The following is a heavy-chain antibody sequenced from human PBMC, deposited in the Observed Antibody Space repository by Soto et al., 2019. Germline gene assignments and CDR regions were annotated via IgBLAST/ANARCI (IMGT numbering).Heavy chain of an antibody. J-gene: IGHJ4*02. CDR3: ARSLWTHGSAGSTNDY. CDR2: ISSSGNTI. D-gene: IGHD6-25*01. V-gene: IGHV3-48*01. CDR1: GFSFSSYN. Sequence: EVQVVESGGGLVQPGGSLRLSCAASGFSFSSYNMNWVRQAPGKGLEWVSYISSSGNTIFYTNSVKGRFTISRDNAKHSLYLQMNNLRAEDTAVYYCARSLWTHGSAGSTNDYWGQGTLVNVSS.